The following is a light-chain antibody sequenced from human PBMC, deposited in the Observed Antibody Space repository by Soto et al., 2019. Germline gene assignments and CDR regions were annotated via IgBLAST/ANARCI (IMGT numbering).Light chain of an antibody. CDR1: QSISTW. V-gene: IGKV1-5*01. CDR3: LQDINYPWT. CDR2: GAS. J-gene: IGKJ1*01. Sequence: DIQMTQSPSTLSASIGDRVTITCRASQSISTWLGWYQQKPGKAPKVLIYGASNLQSGVPPRFSGSGSGTDFTLAISSLQPEDSATYYCLQDINYPWTFGQGTKVDIK.